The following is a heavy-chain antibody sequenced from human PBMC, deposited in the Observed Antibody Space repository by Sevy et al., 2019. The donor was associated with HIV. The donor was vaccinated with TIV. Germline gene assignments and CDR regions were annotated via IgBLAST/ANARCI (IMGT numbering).Heavy chain of an antibody. CDR1: GGSISSGGYY. V-gene: IGHV4-31*03. CDR2: IYYSGST. J-gene: IGHJ4*02. CDR3: ARDALSGAGKRAGRPYYFDY. Sequence: SETLSLTCTVSGGSISSGGYYWSWIRQHPGKGLEWIGYIYYSGSTYYNPSLKSRVTISVDTSKNQFSLKLSSVTAADTAVYYCARDALSGAGKRAGRPYYFDYWGQGTLVTVSS. D-gene: IGHD6-19*01.